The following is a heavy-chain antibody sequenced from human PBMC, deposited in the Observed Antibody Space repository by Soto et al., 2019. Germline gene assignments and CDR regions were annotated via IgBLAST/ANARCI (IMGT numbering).Heavy chain of an antibody. V-gene: IGHV1-69*13. J-gene: IGHJ4*02. D-gene: IGHD4-17*01. CDR2: IIPIFGTA. CDR1: GGTFSSYS. Sequence: SVKVSCKASGGTFSSYSISWVRQAPGQGLEWMGGIIPIFGTANYAQKFQGRVTITADESTSTAYMELSSLRSEDTAVYYCARDGYGDSSRFDYWGQGTLVTVSS. CDR3: ARDGYGDSSRFDY.